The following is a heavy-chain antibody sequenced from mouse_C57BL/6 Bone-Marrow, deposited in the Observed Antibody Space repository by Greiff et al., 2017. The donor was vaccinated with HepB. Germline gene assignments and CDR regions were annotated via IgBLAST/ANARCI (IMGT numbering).Heavy chain of an antibody. CDR2: ISSGGSYT. CDR3: ARPLYYGSSYYFDY. Sequence: DVKLVESGGDLVKPGGSLKLSCAASGFTFSSYGMSWVRQTPDKRLEWVATISSGGSYTYYPDSVKGRFTISRDNAKNTLYLQMSSLKSEDTAMYYCARPLYYGSSYYFDYWGQGTTLTVSS. V-gene: IGHV5-6*02. D-gene: IGHD1-1*01. CDR1: GFTFSSYG. J-gene: IGHJ2*01.